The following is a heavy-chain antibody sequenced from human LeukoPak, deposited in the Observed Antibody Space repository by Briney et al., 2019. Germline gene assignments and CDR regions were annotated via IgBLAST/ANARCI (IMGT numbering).Heavy chain of an antibody. CDR2: IKQDGSEK. J-gene: IGHJ4*02. Sequence: GGSLRLSCAASGFTISSYWMSWVRQAPGKGLEWVANIKQDGSEKYYVDSVKGRFTISRDNAKNSLYLQMNSLRAEDTAVYYCASACSSASCYSRGGYWGQGTLVTVSS. CDR3: ASACSSASCYSRGGY. CDR1: GFTISSYW. V-gene: IGHV3-7*01. D-gene: IGHD2-2*01.